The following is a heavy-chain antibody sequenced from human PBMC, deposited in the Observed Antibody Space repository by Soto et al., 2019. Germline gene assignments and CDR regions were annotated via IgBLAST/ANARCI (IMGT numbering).Heavy chain of an antibody. J-gene: IGHJ4*02. D-gene: IGHD2-15*01. V-gene: IGHV3-48*03. CDR1: GFTFSSYE. CDR3: AKDGPKYGGNPRRNSGNYFDY. CDR2: ISSSGSTI. Sequence: GGSLRLSCAASGFTFSSYEMNWVRQAPGKGLEWVSYISSSGSTIYYADSVKGRSTISRDNAKISLSLQMHSLRAEDTAVYYCAKDGPKYGGNPRRNSGNYFDYWGQGTLVTVSS.